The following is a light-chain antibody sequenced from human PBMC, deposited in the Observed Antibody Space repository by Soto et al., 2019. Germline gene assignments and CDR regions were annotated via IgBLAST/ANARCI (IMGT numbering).Light chain of an antibody. CDR2: GNS. CDR1: STNIGAGYY. CDR3: QSYDSSLSGYV. Sequence: QSVLTQPPSVSGAPGQTVTISCTGSSTNIGAGYYVHWYQQHPGKAPKLLIYGNSNRPSGVPDRFSGSKSGTSASLAITGLQAEDEADYYCQSYDSSLSGYVFGTGTKLTVL. J-gene: IGLJ1*01. V-gene: IGLV1-40*01.